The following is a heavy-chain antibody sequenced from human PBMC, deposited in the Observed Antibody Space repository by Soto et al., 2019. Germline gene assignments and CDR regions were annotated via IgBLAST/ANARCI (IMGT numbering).Heavy chain of an antibody. J-gene: IGHJ4*02. CDR3: AHRQIHSGNWDCGVLDY. Sequence: QITLKESGPTLVAPTQTLTLTCTLSGFSISTSGVGVGWIRQPPGKALEWLAVIYWDDDKRYSPSLRNRLTVSKDTSKNQVALAVTNMDPVDTVTYYCAHRQIHSGNWDCGVLDYWGPGTLVTVSA. CDR1: GFSISTSGVG. V-gene: IGHV2-5*02. D-gene: IGHD1-7*01. CDR2: IYWDDDK.